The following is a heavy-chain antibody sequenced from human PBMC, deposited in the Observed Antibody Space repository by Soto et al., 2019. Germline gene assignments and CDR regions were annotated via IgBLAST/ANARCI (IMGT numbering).Heavy chain of an antibody. CDR1: GYSFTSYW. Sequence: GESLKISCKGSGYSFTSYWIVWVRQMPGKGLGWMGIIYPCDSETRYSPSFQGQGTISAVKSISTAYLPWSSLKAADTAREYLASHTAMVPSYYIGMEVWGQGTTVNV. CDR3: ASHTAMVPSYYIGMEV. CDR2: IYPCDSET. J-gene: IGHJ6*02. D-gene: IGHD5-18*01. V-gene: IGHV5-51*01.